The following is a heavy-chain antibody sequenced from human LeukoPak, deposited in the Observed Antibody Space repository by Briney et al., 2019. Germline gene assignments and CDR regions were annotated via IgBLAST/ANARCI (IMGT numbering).Heavy chain of an antibody. CDR1: GFTFSSYS. CDR3: AREGGYQYYYAMDV. CDR2: IVWNSGNI. Sequence: GGSLRLSCAASGFTFSSYSMNWVRQAPGKGLEWVSGIVWNSGNIGYADSVKGRFTISRDNAKNSLYLQMSSLRAEDAAVYYCAREGGYQYYYAMDVWGQGTTVTVSS. V-gene: IGHV3-21*01. J-gene: IGHJ6*02. D-gene: IGHD3-16*01.